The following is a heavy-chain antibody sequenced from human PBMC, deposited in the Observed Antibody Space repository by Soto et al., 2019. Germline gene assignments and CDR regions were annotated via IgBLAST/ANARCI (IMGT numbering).Heavy chain of an antibody. V-gene: IGHV1-3*01. D-gene: IGHD3-3*01. CDR3: ARGLRFLEWLLWQ. CDR1: GYTYSIYA. Sequence: ASVKVSWKAAGYTYSIYAVHWVRQEPGQRLEWMGWINAGNGNTKYSQKFQGRVTITRDTSASTAYMELSSLRSEDTAVYYCARGLRFLEWLLWQWGQGTLVPVSS. CDR2: INAGNGNT. J-gene: IGHJ4*02.